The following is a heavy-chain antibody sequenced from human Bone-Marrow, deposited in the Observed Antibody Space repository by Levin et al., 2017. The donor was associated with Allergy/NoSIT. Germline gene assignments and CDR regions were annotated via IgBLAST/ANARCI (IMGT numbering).Heavy chain of an antibody. CDR3: ARDTSADTVTFRGDY. D-gene: IGHD4-17*01. CDR2: IWYDGSNK. J-gene: IGHJ4*02. CDR1: GFTFSSYG. V-gene: IGHV3-33*01. Sequence: GESLKISCAASGFTFSSYGMHWVRQAPGKGLEWVAVIWYDGSNKYYADSVKGRFTISRDNSKNTLYLQMNSLRAEDTAVYYCARDTSADTVTFRGDYWGQGTLVTVSS.